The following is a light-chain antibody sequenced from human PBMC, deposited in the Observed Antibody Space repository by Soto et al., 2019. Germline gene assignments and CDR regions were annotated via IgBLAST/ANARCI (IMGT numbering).Light chain of an antibody. CDR3: QARGTGTVSV. CDR2: LNSDGSH. V-gene: IGLV4-69*01. J-gene: IGLJ1*01. Sequence: QLVLTQSPSASASLGASVKLTCTLSSGHSSYAIAWHQQQPEKGPRYLMKLNSDGSHSKGDGIPDRFSGSSPGAERYLTISRLQSEDEADYYCQARGTGTVSVFGTGTKLTVL. CDR1: SGHSSYA.